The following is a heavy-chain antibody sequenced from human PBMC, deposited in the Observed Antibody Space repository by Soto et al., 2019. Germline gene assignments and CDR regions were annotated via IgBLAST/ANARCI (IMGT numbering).Heavy chain of an antibody. CDR3: AKKVNSGPGSQYFDY. V-gene: IGHV3-23*01. Sequence: PGGFLRLSCAASGFTFSSYSMSWVRQAPGKGLEWVSGFRTGGDDGTTYYADSVKGRFTISRDNSKNTLFLQMNSLRAEDTAIYYCAKKVNSGPGSQYFDYWGQGTLVTVS. D-gene: IGHD3-10*01. CDR1: GFTFSSYS. J-gene: IGHJ4*02. CDR2: FRTGGDDGTT.